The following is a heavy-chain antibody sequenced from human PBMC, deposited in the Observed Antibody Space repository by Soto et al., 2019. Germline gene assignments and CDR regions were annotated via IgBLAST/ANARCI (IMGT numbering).Heavy chain of an antibody. J-gene: IGHJ4*02. D-gene: IGHD3-10*01. Sequence: QVLLVESGGGVVQPGTSLRLSCAASGFTIGSYGMHWVRQAPGKGLEWVAGLWYDGDDKYYGDSVKGRLTISRDNSRNTLYLQMNSLRAEDTAVYYWVRGPYYGLYYFDSWGQGTLVTVSS. CDR3: VRGPYYGLYYFDS. CDR1: GFTIGSYG. V-gene: IGHV3-33*01. CDR2: LWYDGDDK.